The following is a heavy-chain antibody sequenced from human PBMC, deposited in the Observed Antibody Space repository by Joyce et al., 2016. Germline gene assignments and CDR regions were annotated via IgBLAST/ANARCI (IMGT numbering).Heavy chain of an antibody. CDR3: ARMPLVGVGRAVDV. CDR1: GFSLNTRGVC. D-gene: IGHD1-26*01. Sequence: QVALRESAPALLNPTQTLTLTCTFSGFSLNTRGVCVIWIRHPPGRALEWLAFINWDDEKDYSTSLKSRLTISKDTSKIEVVLAMTNVDPVDTGTYYCARMPLVGVGRAVDVWGQGTVVTVSS. V-gene: IGHV2-70*01. J-gene: IGHJ3*01. CDR2: INWDDEK.